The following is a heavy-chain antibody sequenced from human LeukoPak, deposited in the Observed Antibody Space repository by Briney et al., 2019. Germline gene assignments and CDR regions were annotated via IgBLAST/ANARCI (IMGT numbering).Heavy chain of an antibody. J-gene: IGHJ3*02. Sequence: SVKVSCKASGGTFSSYAISWVRQAPGQGLEWMGSIIPILGIANYAQKFQGRVTNTADKSTSTAYMELSSLRSEDTAVYYCARGGFRRYSSSTSCALDAFDIWGQGTMVTVSS. CDR3: ARGGFRRYSSSTSCALDAFDI. CDR1: GGTFSSYA. V-gene: IGHV1-69*04. D-gene: IGHD2-2*01. CDR2: IIPILGIA.